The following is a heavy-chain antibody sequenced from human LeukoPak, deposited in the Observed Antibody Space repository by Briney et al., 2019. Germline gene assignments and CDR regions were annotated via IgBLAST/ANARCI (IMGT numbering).Heavy chain of an antibody. Sequence: PGGSLRLSCAASGFTFSDYYMSWIRQAPGKGLEWVSYISSSGSTIYYADSVKGRFTISRDNAKNSLYLQMNSLRAEDPAVYYCARDRGTGPPNGNWFDPWGQGTLVTVSS. J-gene: IGHJ5*02. CDR1: GFTFSDYY. CDR2: ISSSGSTI. CDR3: ARDRGTGPPNGNWFDP. D-gene: IGHD1-1*01. V-gene: IGHV3-11*01.